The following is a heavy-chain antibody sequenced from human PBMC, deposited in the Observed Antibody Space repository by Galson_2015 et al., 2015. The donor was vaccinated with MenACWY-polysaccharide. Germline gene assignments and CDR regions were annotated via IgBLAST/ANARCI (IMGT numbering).Heavy chain of an antibody. CDR2: IYPGDSDT. D-gene: IGHD5-12*01. CDR3: ARNNYAGLRGYYYGMDV. CDR1: GYSFTSYW. J-gene: IGHJ6*02. Sequence: QSGAEVKKPGESLKISCGGSGYSFTSYWIAWVRQMPGKGLEWMGIIYPGDSDTRYSTSFQGQVTISADKSISTAYLQWSSLKASDTAMYYCARNNYAGLRGYYYGMDVWGQGTTVTVSS. V-gene: IGHV5-51*01.